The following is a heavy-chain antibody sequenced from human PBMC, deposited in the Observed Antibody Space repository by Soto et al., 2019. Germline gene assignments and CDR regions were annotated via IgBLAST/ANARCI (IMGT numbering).Heavy chain of an antibody. D-gene: IGHD3-10*01. CDR2: ISGRLGSA. CDR3: SKDSGLPGFGLLFHAFDI. Sequence: PGGPLRLSGAVSGFTFNDYAMSRLRQAPGKGLEWCSSISGRLGSASYSASVGGRFTISGDNSNNTLYLQINSLRVEDTATYYCSKDSGLPGFGLLFHAFDIWGHGTMVTVSS. CDR1: GFTFNDYA. V-gene: IGHV3-23*01. J-gene: IGHJ3*02.